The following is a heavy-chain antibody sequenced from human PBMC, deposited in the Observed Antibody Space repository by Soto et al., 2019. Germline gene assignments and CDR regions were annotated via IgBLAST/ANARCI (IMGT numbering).Heavy chain of an antibody. D-gene: IGHD6-13*01. V-gene: IGHV1-46*01. Sequence: QVQLVQSGAEVKKPGASVKVSCKASGYTFTSYYMHWVRQAPGQGLEWMGIINPSGGSTSYAQKFQGRVTMTRDTSTSTVYMELSSLRSEDTAVYYCARDFWAAAGTYGGLYYGMDVWGQGTTVTVSS. CDR1: GYTFTSYY. CDR3: ARDFWAAAGTYGGLYYGMDV. CDR2: INPSGGST. J-gene: IGHJ6*02.